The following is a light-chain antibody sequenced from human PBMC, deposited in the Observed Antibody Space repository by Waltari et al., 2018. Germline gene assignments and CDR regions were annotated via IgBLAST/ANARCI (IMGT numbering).Light chain of an antibody. CDR1: RNISSN. Sequence: EIVMTQSPGTRSVSPGVRVTLSCRASRNISSNLAWYQQKSGRSPRLLIYGASTRATGVPARFSGSGSGTEFTLTISSLQSEDFAIYYCQYNNWPYTFGLGTKLQIK. J-gene: IGKJ2*01. V-gene: IGKV3-15*01. CDR3: QYNNWPYT. CDR2: GAS.